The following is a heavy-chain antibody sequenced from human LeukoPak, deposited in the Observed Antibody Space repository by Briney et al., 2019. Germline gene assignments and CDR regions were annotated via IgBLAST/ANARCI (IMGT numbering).Heavy chain of an antibody. CDR3: AREYYYDSSGYLDY. Sequence: ASVKVSCKASGYTFTGYYMHWVRQAPGQGLEWMGWINPNSGGTNYAQKFQGRVTMTRDTSTSTVYMELSSLRSEDTAVYYCAREYYYDSSGYLDYWGQGTLVTVSS. CDR1: GYTFTGYY. J-gene: IGHJ4*02. V-gene: IGHV1-2*02. CDR2: INPNSGGT. D-gene: IGHD3-22*01.